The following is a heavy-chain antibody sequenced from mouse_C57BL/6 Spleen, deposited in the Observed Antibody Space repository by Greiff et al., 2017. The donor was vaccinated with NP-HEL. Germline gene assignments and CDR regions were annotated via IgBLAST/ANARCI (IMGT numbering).Heavy chain of an antibody. Sequence: EVMLVESGGGLVQPGGSMKLSCVASGFTFSNYWMNWVRQSPEKGLEWVAQIRLKSDNYATHYAESVKGRFTISRDDSKSSVYLQMNNLRAEDTGIYYCTGRAWFAYWGQGTLVIVSA. CDR1: GFTFSNYW. CDR3: TGRAWFAY. CDR2: IRLKSDNYAT. V-gene: IGHV6-3*01. J-gene: IGHJ3*01.